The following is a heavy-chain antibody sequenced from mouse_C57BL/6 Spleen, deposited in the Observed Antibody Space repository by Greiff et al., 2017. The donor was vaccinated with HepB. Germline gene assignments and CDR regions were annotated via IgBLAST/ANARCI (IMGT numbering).Heavy chain of an antibody. CDR2: IDPNSGGT. CDR3: ARSIWITTGVARGAMDY. V-gene: IGHV1-72*01. CDR1: GYTFTSYW. Sequence: QVQLQQPGAELVKPGASVKLSCKASGYTFTSYWMHWVKQRPGRGLEWIGRIDPNSGGTKYNEKFKSKATLTVDKPSSTAYMQLSSLTSEDSAVYDCARSIWITTGVARGAMDYWGQGTSVTVSS. J-gene: IGHJ4*01. D-gene: IGHD1-1*01.